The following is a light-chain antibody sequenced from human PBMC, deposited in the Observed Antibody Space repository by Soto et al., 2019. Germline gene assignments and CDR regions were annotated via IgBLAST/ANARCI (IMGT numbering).Light chain of an antibody. CDR2: GAS. V-gene: IGKV3-15*01. CDR1: QSVSTN. Sequence: EIVMTQSPATLSVSPGERATLSCRASQSVSTNLAWYQQNPGQAPRLLIYGASTRATGIPARFSGSGSGTEFTLTISSLQSEDFAVYYCQQYNDWLPITFGQGTRLEIK. J-gene: IGKJ5*01. CDR3: QQYNDWLPIT.